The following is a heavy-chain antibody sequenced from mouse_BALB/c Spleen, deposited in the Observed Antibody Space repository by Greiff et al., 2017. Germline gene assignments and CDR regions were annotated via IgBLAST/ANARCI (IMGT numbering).Heavy chain of an antibody. Sequence: DVKLVESGGDLVKPGGSLKLSCAASGFTFSSYGMSWVRQTPDKRLEWVATISSGGSYTYYPDSVKGRFTISRDNAKNTLYLQMSSLKSEDAAMYYYARHGASGAMDYWGQGTSVTVSS. CDR1: GFTFSSYG. CDR2: ISSGGSYT. V-gene: IGHV5-6*02. J-gene: IGHJ4*01. CDR3: ARHGASGAMDY. D-gene: IGHD3-1*01.